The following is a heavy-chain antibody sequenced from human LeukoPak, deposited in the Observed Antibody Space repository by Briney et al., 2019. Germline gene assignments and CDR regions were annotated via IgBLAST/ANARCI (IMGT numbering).Heavy chain of an antibody. CDR3: ARDYYDFWREDTSYYFDY. J-gene: IGHJ4*02. Sequence: SETLSLTCTVSGGSISSSSYYWGWIRQPPGKGLEWIGSIYYSGSTYYNPSLKSRVTISVDTSKNQFSPKLSSVTAADTAVYYCARDYYDFWREDTSYYFDYWGQGTLVTVSS. V-gene: IGHV4-39*07. CDR1: GGSISSSSYY. CDR2: IYYSGST. D-gene: IGHD3-3*01.